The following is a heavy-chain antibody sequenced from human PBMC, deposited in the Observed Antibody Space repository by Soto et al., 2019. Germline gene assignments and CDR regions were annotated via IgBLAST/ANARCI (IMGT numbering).Heavy chain of an antibody. CDR1: GYTFTSYY. CDR2: INPSGGST. Sequence: XSVKVSCKASGYTFTSYYMHWVRQAPGQGLEWMGIINPSGGSTSYALKFQGRVTMTRDTSTSTVYMELSSLRSEDTAVYYCARDDCSGGSCYSSWFDHWGQGSLVTVSS. J-gene: IGHJ5*02. CDR3: ARDDCSGGSCYSSWFDH. D-gene: IGHD2-15*01. V-gene: IGHV1-46*01.